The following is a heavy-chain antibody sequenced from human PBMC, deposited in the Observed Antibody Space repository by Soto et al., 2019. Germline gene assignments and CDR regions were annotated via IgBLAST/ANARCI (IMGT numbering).Heavy chain of an antibody. Sequence: QVQLQGSGPGQVTPSETLSLTYTVSGDSISDYFYWSWIRQPAGKGLEWIGRIYTDGTTKYAPSLKRRVTLSLDKSKNQFSPRLSSVTAADTAVYYFAREVRGGFTGIFDQWGRGSRVTVSS. CDR3: AREVRGGFTGIFDQ. CDR2: IYTDGTT. D-gene: IGHD2-15*01. J-gene: IGHJ4*02. V-gene: IGHV4-4*07. CDR1: GDSISDYFY.